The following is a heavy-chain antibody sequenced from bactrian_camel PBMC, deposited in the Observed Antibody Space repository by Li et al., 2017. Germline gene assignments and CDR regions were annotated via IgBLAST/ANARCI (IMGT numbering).Heavy chain of an antibody. D-gene: IGHD2*01. Sequence: HVQLVESGGGSVQPGGSLRLSCAVSGDSSSTNCMGWVRQAPGKEREGVGTIETDGTTFYVDSVKGRFTISKDNANNILYLQMDSLQPEDTAMYYCAADRGGLGHGGRRGHVLFAANANYYGQGTQVTVS. V-gene: IGHV3S53*01. CDR3: AADRGGLGHGGRRGHVLFAANANY. J-gene: IGHJ4*01. CDR2: IETDGTT. CDR1: GDSSSTNC.